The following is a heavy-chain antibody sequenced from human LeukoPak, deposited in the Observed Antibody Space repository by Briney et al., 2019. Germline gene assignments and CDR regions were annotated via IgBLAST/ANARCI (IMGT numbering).Heavy chain of an antibody. CDR3: ATQWELHPAF. D-gene: IGHD1-26*01. CDR2: ISWNSGSI. V-gene: IGHV3-9*01. Sequence: GGSLRLSCAASGFTFDDYAMHWVRQAPGKGLEWVSGISWNSGSIGYADSVKGRFTISRDNAKNSLYLQMNSLRAEDTAVYYCATQWELHPAFWGQGTLVTVSS. J-gene: IGHJ4*02. CDR1: GFTFDDYA.